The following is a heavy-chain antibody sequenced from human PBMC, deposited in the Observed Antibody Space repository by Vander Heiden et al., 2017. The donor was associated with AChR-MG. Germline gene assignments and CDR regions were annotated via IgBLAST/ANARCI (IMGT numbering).Heavy chain of an antibody. CDR3: ARGPSHGAFDV. Sequence: QVQLVESGGGVVQPGRSLRLSCAASGSTFMTHDMHWLRQAPGKGLEWVSHISHDGNRKYYTGSVRGRFSVSRDSSKDTLYLEMNSLRGEDTALYYCARGPSHGAFDVWGQGTMVTVSS. CDR1: GSTFMTHD. J-gene: IGHJ3*01. CDR2: ISHDGNRK. V-gene: IGHV3-30*03.